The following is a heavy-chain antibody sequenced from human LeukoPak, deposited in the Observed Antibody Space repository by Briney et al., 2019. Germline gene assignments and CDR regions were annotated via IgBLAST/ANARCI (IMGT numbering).Heavy chain of an antibody. Sequence: PGGSLRLSCAASGFTFDDYAMHWVRQAPGKGLEWVSLNSGDGGSTYYADSVKGRFTISRDNSKNSLYLQMNSLRTEDTALYYCAKTPVMGDGYNWFDPWGQGTLVTVSS. CDR1: GFTFDDYA. J-gene: IGHJ5*02. CDR2: NSGDGGST. CDR3: AKTPVMGDGYNWFDP. V-gene: IGHV3-43*02. D-gene: IGHD5-24*01.